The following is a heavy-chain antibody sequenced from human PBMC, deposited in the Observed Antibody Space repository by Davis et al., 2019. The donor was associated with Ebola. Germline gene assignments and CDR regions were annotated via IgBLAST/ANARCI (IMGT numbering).Heavy chain of an antibody. J-gene: IGHJ6*04. CDR2: ISYDGSNK. Sequence: GGSLRLSCAASGFTFSSFSMHWVRQAPGKGLEWVAVISYDGSNKYYADSVKGRFTISRDNSKNTLYLQMNSLKAEDTAVYYCTKVLSSYLDFYYGMGVWGKGTTVTVSS. CDR3: TKVLSSYLDFYYGMGV. D-gene: IGHD2/OR15-2a*01. V-gene: IGHV3-30*04. CDR1: GFTFSSFS.